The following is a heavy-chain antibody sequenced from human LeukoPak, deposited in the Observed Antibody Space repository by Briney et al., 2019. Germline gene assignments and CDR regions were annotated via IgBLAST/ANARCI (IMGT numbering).Heavy chain of an antibody. CDR2: IYYSGST. J-gene: IGHJ5*02. CDR1: GGSVSSGSYY. CDR3: ARSGPSYDYVWGSYRQYNWFDP. V-gene: IGHV4-61*01. Sequence: PSETLSLTCTVSGGSVSSGSYYWSWIRQPPGKGLEWIGYIYYSGSTNYNPSLKSRVTISVDTSKNQFSLKLSSVTAADTAVYYCARSGPSYDYVWGSYRQYNWFDPWGQGTLVTVSS. D-gene: IGHD3-16*02.